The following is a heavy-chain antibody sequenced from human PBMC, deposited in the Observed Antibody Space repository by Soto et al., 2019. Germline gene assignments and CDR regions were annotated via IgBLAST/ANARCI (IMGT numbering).Heavy chain of an antibody. J-gene: IGHJ4*02. D-gene: IGHD1-26*01. CDR2: IYYSGTT. CDR1: GYSISSSNW. CDR3: ARREIQGPIDY. V-gene: IGHV4-28*01. Sequence: QVQLQESGPGLVKPSDTLSLTCAVSGYSISSSNWWGWIRQPPGKGLEWIGYIYYSGTTYYNPSLKSRVTMSVDTPKNQLSLKLTSVTAVDTAVYYWARREIQGPIDYWGQGTLVTVSS.